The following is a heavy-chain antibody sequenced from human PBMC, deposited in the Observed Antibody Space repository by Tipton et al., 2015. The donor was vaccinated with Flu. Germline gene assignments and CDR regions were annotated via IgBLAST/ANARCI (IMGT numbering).Heavy chain of an antibody. CDR3: ARDVNYYDSSGYRSYMDV. CDR2: IYTSGST. D-gene: IGHD3-22*01. V-gene: IGHV4-4*07. CDR1: GGSISSYY. Sequence: TLSLTCTVSGGSISSYYWSWIRQPAGKGLEWIGRIYTSGSTNYNPSLKSRVTMSVDTSKNHFSLKLSSVTAADTAVYYSARDVNYYDSSGYRSYMDVWGKGTTVTVSS. J-gene: IGHJ6*03.